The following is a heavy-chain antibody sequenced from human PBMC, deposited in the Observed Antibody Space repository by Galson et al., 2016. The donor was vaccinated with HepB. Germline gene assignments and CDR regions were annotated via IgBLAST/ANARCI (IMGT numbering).Heavy chain of an antibody. CDR2: ISYDAKNV. V-gene: IGHV3-30*03. Sequence: SLRLSCAGFGFSLSNSAMHWVRQAPGKGLEWVAKISYDAKNVYYAESLRGRSAISRDYSKNALYLEINSLRVEDTAVYYCAADATTIVTAFDYWGQGTLVTVSS. J-gene: IGHJ4*02. CDR1: GFSLSNSA. CDR3: AADATTIVTAFDY. D-gene: IGHD2/OR15-2a*01.